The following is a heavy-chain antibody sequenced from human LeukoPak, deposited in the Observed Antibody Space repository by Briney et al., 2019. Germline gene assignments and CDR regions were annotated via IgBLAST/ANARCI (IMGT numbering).Heavy chain of an antibody. CDR1: GYTLTELS. CDR3: ATLRYCSSTSCYWYFDY. J-gene: IGHJ4*02. D-gene: IGHD2-2*01. V-gene: IGHV1-24*01. Sequence: ASVKVSCKVSGYTLTELSMHWVRQAPGRGLEWMGGFDPEDGETIYAQKFQGRVTMTEDTSTDTAYMELSSLISEDTAVYYCATLRYCSSTSCYWYFDYWGQGTLVTVSS. CDR2: FDPEDGET.